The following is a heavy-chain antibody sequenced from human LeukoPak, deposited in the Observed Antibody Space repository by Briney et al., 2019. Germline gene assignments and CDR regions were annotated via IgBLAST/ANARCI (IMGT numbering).Heavy chain of an antibody. Sequence: GASVKVSCKASGYTFTGYYMHWVRQAPGQGLEWMGRINPNSGGTNYAQKFQGRVTMTRDTSISTAHMELSRLRSDDTAVYYCARSAVRGVNNWFDPWGQGTLVTVSS. V-gene: IGHV1-2*06. CDR2: INPNSGGT. CDR1: GYTFTGYY. J-gene: IGHJ5*02. D-gene: IGHD3-10*01. CDR3: ARSAVRGVNNWFDP.